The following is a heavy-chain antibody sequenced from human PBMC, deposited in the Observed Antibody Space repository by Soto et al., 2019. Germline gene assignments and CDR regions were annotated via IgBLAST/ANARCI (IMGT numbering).Heavy chain of an antibody. D-gene: IGHD3-3*01. CDR1: GCLNNGFY. V-gene: IGHV4-4*09. CDR2: IYPSGSA. Sequence: ENPALHFTCPGCLNNGFYRSWIRKSSGKGLEWIGEIYPSGSAYYNPSLKNRVIISIDKSKKQFPLTGSSVTAADTAVYYCASAGSEIFATCLDLWGQGISVTVYS. CDR3: ASAGSEIFATCLDL. J-gene: IGHJ5*02.